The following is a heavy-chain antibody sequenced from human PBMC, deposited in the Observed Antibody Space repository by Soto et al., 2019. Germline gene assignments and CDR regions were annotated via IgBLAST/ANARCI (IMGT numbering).Heavy chain of an antibody. D-gene: IGHD6-19*01. V-gene: IGHV4-34*01. J-gene: IGHJ4*02. CDR1: GGSFSGYY. CDR3: ARGPYPGIAVAARGMAYYFDY. CDR2: INHSGST. Sequence: SSETLSLTCAVYGGSFSGYYWSWIRQPPGKGLEWIGEINHSGSTNYNPSLKSRVTISVDTSKNQFSLKLSSVTAADTAVYYCARGPYPGIAVAARGMAYYFDYWGQGTLVT.